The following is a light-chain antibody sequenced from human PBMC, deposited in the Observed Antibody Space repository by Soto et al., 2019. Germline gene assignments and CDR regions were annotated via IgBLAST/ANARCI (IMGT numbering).Light chain of an antibody. CDR1: QDIRNY. CDR2: GAS. CDR3: LQDHNYFWT. Sequence: AVQMTQSPSSLSASVGDRVTITFRASQDIRNYLGWYQQKPGKAPKLLIYGASSLQSGVPSRFAGSGSGTDFTLTISSLQPEDSASYFCLQDHNYFWTFGQGTKVDIK. J-gene: IGKJ1*01. V-gene: IGKV1-6*01.